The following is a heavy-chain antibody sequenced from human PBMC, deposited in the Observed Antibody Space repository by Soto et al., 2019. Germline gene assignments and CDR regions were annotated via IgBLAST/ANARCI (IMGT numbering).Heavy chain of an antibody. Sequence: EVQLVESGGGLVQPGGSLRLSCAASGFTFSKYNMNWVRQAPGKGLEWVSYISSGSSTIYYADSVKGRFAISRDNAKNSLYLQMNCLRDEDTAVYYSARVHGTYSPFDYWGQGTLVTVSS. CDR3: ARVHGTYSPFDY. CDR1: GFTFSKYN. J-gene: IGHJ4*02. CDR2: ISSGSSTI. V-gene: IGHV3-48*02. D-gene: IGHD1-26*01.